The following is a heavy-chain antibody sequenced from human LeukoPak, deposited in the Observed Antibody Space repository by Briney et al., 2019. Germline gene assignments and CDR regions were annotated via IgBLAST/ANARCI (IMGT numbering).Heavy chain of an antibody. CDR1: GFTFSTYW. Sequence: GGSLRLSCAASGFTFSTYWMHWVRQAPGKGLVWVSRIKSDGSSTSYADSAKGRFIISRGNAKNTLYLQMNSLRAEDTAVYYCAREYGFGAGSYYPWGQGTLVIVSS. CDR3: AREYGFGAGSYYP. V-gene: IGHV3-74*01. D-gene: IGHD3-10*01. CDR2: IKSDGSST. J-gene: IGHJ5*02.